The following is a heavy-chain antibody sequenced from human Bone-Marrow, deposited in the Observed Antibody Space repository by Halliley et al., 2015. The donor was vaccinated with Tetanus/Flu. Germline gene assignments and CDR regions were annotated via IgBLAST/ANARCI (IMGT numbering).Heavy chain of an antibody. Sequence: TLSLTCTVSGGSVSSPSDYWSWIRQPPGKGLEWIGYIYFSGSTNYNPSLKSRLTISLDTSKNQFSLRLTSVTAADTAVYYCARDLPSSACMDVWGQGTTVTVSS. J-gene: IGHJ6*02. CDR1: GGSVSSPSDY. D-gene: IGHD6-13*01. CDR3: ARDLPSSACMDV. V-gene: IGHV4-61*01. CDR2: IYFSGST.